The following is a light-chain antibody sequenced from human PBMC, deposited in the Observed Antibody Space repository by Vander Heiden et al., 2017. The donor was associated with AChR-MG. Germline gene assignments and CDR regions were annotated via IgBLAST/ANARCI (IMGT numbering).Light chain of an antibody. J-gene: IGKJ1*01. CDR1: QRISKN. CDR2: AAS. V-gene: IGKV1-39*01. Sequence: DVHLTQSPSSLSASVGYRVTITCRASQRISKNLDWYQHKPGKAPKLLIYAASTLHSGVPSRFSGSGYGTVFTLTISSLQPEDFATYYCLQSDDTPPWTFGQGTKVEIK. CDR3: LQSDDTPPWT.